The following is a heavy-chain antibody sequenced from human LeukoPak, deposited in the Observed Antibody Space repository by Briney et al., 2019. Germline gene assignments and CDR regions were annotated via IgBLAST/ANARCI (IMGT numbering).Heavy chain of an antibody. CDR2: ISGSGGST. Sequence: GGSLRLSCAAPGFTFSSYGMSWDRQAPGKGLEWVSAISGSGGSTYYADSVKGRFTISRHNSKNMLYLQMNSLRAEDTVVYYCAKGRISRGHLIWGQGTMVTVSS. D-gene: IGHD2/OR15-2a*01. J-gene: IGHJ3*02. CDR1: GFTFSSYG. CDR3: AKGRISRGHLI. V-gene: IGHV3-23*01.